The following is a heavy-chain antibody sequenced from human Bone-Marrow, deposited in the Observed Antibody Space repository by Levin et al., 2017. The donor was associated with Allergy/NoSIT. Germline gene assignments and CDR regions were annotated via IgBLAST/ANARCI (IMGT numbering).Heavy chain of an antibody. CDR2: ISSASSYI. CDR1: GFIFSTYS. V-gene: IGHV3-21*01. D-gene: IGHD1/OR15-1a*01. Sequence: SGGSLRLSCAASGFIFSTYSLHWVRQSPGKGLEWVSSISSASSYIYYADSVKGRFTISRDNAKNSLSLQMNSLRAEDTAVYYCARSESITGTEDLKVMDVWGQGTTVTVSS. J-gene: IGHJ6*02. CDR3: ARSESITGTEDLKVMDV.